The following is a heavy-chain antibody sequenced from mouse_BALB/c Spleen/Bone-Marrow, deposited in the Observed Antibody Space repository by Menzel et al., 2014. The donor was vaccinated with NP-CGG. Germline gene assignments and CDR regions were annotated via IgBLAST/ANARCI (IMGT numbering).Heavy chain of an antibody. V-gene: IGHV3-1*02. J-gene: IGHJ2*01. CDR2: IHYSGNT. D-gene: IGHD1-1*01. Sequence: EVMLVESGPDLVKPSQSLSLTCTVTGYSITSGYGWHWIRQFPGNKLEWMGYIHYSGNTDYNPSLKSRISITRDTSKNQFFLQFNSVTTEDTATYYCVRETKVVADFDYWGQGTTLTVSS. CDR3: VRETKVVADFDY. CDR1: GYSITSGYG.